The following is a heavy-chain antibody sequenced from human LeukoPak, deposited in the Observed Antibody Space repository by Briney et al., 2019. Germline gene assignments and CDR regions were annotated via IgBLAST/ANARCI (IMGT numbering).Heavy chain of an antibody. J-gene: IGHJ5*02. V-gene: IGHV4-31*03. CDR3: ARDLAAAGSFDP. CDR2: IYYSGST. CDR1: GGSISSGGYY. Sequence: SETLSLTCTVSGGSISSGGYYWSWIRQHPGKGLEWIGYIYYSGSTYYNPSLKSRISMSVDTSKDQFSLKLNSVTAADTAVYYCARDLAAAGSFDPWGQGTLVTVSS. D-gene: IGHD6-13*01.